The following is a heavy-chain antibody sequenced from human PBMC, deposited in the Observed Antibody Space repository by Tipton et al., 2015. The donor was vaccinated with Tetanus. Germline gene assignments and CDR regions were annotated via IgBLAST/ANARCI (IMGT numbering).Heavy chain of an antibody. CDR1: GYTFTSYG. Sequence: QVQLVQSGAEVKKPGASVKVSCKASGYTFTSYGISWVRQAPGQGLEWMGWISAYNGNTNYAQKLQGRVTMTTDTSTSTAYMELRSLRSDGTGGFFWAGDSPNYGDFEGLGYWGQGTLVTVSS. J-gene: IGHJ4*02. CDR3: AGDSPNYGDFEGLGY. CDR2: ISAYNGNT. V-gene: IGHV1-18*01. D-gene: IGHD4-17*01.